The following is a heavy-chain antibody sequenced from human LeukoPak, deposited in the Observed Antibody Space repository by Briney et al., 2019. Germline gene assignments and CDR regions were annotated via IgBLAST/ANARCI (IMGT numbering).Heavy chain of an antibody. CDR1: GFTFSSDW. V-gene: IGHV3-74*03. J-gene: IGHJ4*02. CDR2: INSAGSST. D-gene: IGHD1-26*01. CDR3: ARALGRYSDY. Sequence: GGSLRLSCAASGFTFSSDWTHWVRQAPGKGLVWVSRINSAGSSTTYADSVKGRFTVSRDNAKNTLYLQMNSLRAEDTAVYYCARALGRYSDYWGQGTLVTVSS.